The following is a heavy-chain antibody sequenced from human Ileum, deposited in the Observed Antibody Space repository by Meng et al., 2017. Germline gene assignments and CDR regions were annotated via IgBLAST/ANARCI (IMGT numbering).Heavy chain of an antibody. Sequence: GQLGGSGGGFVNLGGSLRLSCAASGFTFSDRWMTWVRQAPGKGLEWVGHIQSKADGGTTDYAAPVKGRFTISRDDSKSTLYLQMNSLKTEDTAVYYCTTFYAGYWGQGTLVTVSS. D-gene: IGHD3-16*01. CDR1: GFTFSDRW. J-gene: IGHJ4*02. CDR2: IQSKADGGTT. CDR3: TTFYAGY. V-gene: IGHV3-15*01.